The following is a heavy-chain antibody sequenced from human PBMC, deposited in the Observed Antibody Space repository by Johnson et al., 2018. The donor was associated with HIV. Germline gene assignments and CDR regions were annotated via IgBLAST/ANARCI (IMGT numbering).Heavy chain of an antibody. D-gene: IGHD5-24*01. V-gene: IGHV3-13*01. J-gene: IGHJ3*02. CDR1: GFIFRSYA. Sequence: VLLVESGGGLVQPGGSLRLSCAASGFIFRSYAMHWVRQTAGKGLEWVSAIGKVRDTYYSDSVKGRFSLSRENVTNSLYLQMNNLRAGDTAVYFCARESRDGPNLRAFDICGQGTMVTVSS. CDR2: IGKVRDT. CDR3: ARESRDGPNLRAFDI.